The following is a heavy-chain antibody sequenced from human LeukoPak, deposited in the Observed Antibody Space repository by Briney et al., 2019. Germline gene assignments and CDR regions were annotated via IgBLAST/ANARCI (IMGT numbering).Heavy chain of an antibody. CDR1: GYTFTSYG. CDR2: FTVYNGNT. Sequence: ASVNFSCKASGYTFTSYGISSLRQAHGQGLGFDGSFTVYNGNTNYAQKLQGRVTMTTDTSTSTAYMELRSLISDDTAVYYCARGRSGYDNYYYYGMDVWGKGTTVTVSS. CDR3: ARGRSGYDNYYYYGMDV. D-gene: IGHD5-12*01. V-gene: IGHV1-18*04. J-gene: IGHJ6*04.